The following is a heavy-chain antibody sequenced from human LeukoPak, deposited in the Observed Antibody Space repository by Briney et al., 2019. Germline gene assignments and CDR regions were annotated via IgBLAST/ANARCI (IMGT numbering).Heavy chain of an antibody. CDR3: AKGSYYGGDYGP. J-gene: IGHJ5*02. Sequence: GKSLRLSCAASGFTFSSYGMHWVRQAPGKGLEWVAVISYDGSNKYYADSVKGRFTISRDNSKNTLYLQMNSLRAEDTAVYYCAKGSYYGGDYGPWGQGTLVTVSS. CDR1: GFTFSSYG. V-gene: IGHV3-30*18. D-gene: IGHD4-23*01. CDR2: ISYDGSNK.